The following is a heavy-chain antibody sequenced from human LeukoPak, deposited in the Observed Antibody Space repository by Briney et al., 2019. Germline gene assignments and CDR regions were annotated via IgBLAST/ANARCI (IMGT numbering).Heavy chain of an antibody. CDR3: ARGIYYYDSSGYYSGAFDI. D-gene: IGHD3-22*01. CDR2: IYTSGST. Sequence: SETLSLTCTVSGGSISSYYWSWIRQPAGRGLEWIGRIYTSGSTNYNPSLKSRVTMSVDTSKNQFSLKLSSVTAADTAVYYCARGIYYYDSSGYYSGAFDIWGQGTMVTVSS. V-gene: IGHV4-4*07. J-gene: IGHJ3*02. CDR1: GGSISSYY.